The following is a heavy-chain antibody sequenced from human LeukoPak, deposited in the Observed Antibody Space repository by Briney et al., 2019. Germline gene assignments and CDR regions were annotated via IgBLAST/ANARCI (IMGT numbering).Heavy chain of an antibody. CDR2: INPSGGST. J-gene: IGHJ4*02. CDR1: GYTFTSYY. D-gene: IGHD3-22*01. CDR3: ARAVSYYDSSGYFFSY. V-gene: IGHV1-46*01. Sequence: ASVKVSCKASGYTFTSYYMHWVRQAPGQGLEWMGIINPSGGSTSYAQKFQGRVTMTRDTSTSTVYMELSSLRSEDTAVYYCARAVSYYDSSGYFFSYWGQGTLVTVSS.